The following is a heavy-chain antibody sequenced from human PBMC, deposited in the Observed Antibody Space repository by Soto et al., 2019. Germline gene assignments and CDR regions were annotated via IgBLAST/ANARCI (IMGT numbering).Heavy chain of an antibody. Sequence: PGGSLRLSCAASGFTFGDYYMSWIRQAPGTGVAWVSYISSSSSYTNYADSVKGRFTISRDNAKNSLYLQMNSLRAEDTAVYYCARPMDSISWPPNFDYWGQGTLVTVSS. J-gene: IGHJ4*02. CDR1: GFTFGDYY. V-gene: IGHV3-11*06. D-gene: IGHD6-13*01. CDR3: ARPMDSISWPPNFDY. CDR2: ISSSSSYT.